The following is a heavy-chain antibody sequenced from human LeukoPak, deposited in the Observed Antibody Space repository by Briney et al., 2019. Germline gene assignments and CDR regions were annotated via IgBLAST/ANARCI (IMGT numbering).Heavy chain of an antibody. V-gene: IGHV1-8*01. Sequence: ASVKVSCKASGYTFTSYDINWVRQATGQGLEWMGWMNPNSGNTGYAQKFQGRVTMTRDTSTSTVYMELSSLRSEDTAVYYCARVTSLQYSSSWYNNWFDPWGQGTLVTVSS. J-gene: IGHJ5*02. CDR3: ARVTSLQYSSSWYNNWFDP. CDR2: MNPNSGNT. CDR1: GYTFTSYD. D-gene: IGHD6-13*01.